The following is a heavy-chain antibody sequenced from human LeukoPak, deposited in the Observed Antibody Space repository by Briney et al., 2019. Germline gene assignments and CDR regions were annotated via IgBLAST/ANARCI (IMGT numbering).Heavy chain of an antibody. CDR1: GGSISSSSYY. CDR3: ARGEVLRYFDWLLD. J-gene: IGHJ4*02. V-gene: IGHV4-39*01. D-gene: IGHD3-9*01. CDR2: IYYSGST. Sequence: SETLSLTCTVSGGSISSSSYYWGWIRQPPGKGLEWIGSIYYSGSTYHNPSLKSRVTISVDTSKNQFSLKLSSVTAADTAVYYCARGEVLRYFDWLLDWGQGTLVTVSS.